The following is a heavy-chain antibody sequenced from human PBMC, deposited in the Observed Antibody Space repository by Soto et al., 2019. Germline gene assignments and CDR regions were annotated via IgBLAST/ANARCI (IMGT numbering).Heavy chain of an antibody. D-gene: IGHD6-19*01. Sequence: QVQLVQSGAEVKKPGASVKVSCKASGYTFTSYGISWVRQDPGQGLEWMGWISAYNGNTNYAQKLQGRVTMTTDTSTTTAYMELRSLRSDDTAVYYCARTMPLSGGWFGSPLDFDYWGQGTLVTVSS. CDR2: ISAYNGNT. J-gene: IGHJ4*02. V-gene: IGHV1-18*01. CDR3: ARTMPLSGGWFGSPLDFDY. CDR1: GYTFTSYG.